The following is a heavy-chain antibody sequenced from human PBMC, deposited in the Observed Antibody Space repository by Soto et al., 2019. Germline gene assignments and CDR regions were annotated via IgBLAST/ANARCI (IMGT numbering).Heavy chain of an antibody. D-gene: IGHD2-2*01. V-gene: IGHV3-23*01. CDR2: ISSSGGDT. CDR1: GFAFSNFG. CDR3: GKDPRGPES. Sequence: EVKLLESGGGLVQPGGSLRISCAASGFAFSNFGMGWVRQAPGKGLEWVSGISSSGGDTFYADSVRGRFTISRDNFKNTLYLQMNSVRAEHTAVYYCGKDPRGPESWGQGTLVTVSS. J-gene: IGHJ5*02.